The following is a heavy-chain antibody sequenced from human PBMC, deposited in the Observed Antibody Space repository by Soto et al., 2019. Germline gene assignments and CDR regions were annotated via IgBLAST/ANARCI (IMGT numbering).Heavy chain of an antibody. CDR1: RGSIRSSSYH. D-gene: IGHD3-22*01. Sequence: PSETLSLTGTLARGSIRSSSYHWGWIRQPPGKGLEWIGSIYYSGSTYYNPSLKSRVTISVDTSKNQFSLKLSSVIAAGTAVYYCARQATTYYYGSSGYYSNCFDPWGQGTLVTVSS. V-gene: IGHV4-39*01. CDR3: ARQATTYYYGSSGYYSNCFDP. J-gene: IGHJ5*02. CDR2: IYYSGST.